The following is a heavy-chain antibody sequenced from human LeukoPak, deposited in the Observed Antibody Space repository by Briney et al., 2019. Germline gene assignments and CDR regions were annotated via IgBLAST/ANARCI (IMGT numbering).Heavy chain of an antibody. J-gene: IGHJ6*02. V-gene: IGHV3-33*01. CDR3: ARRLRWFGELYFYGMDV. D-gene: IGHD3-10*01. CDR1: GFTFSSYG. CDR2: IWYDGSNK. Sequence: GGSLRLSCAASGFTFSSYGMHWVRQAPGKGLEWVVVIWYDGSNKYYADSVKGRFTISRDNSKNTLYLQMNSLRAEDTAVYYCARRLRWFGELYFYGMDVWGQGTTVTVSS.